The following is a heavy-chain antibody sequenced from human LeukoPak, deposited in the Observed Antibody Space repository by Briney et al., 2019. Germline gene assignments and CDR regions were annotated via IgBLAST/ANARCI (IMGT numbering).Heavy chain of an antibody. D-gene: IGHD5-12*01. CDR3: ARDFSGYNYYFDY. V-gene: IGHV3-49*04. J-gene: IGHJ4*02. Sequence: GGSLRLSCTASGFTFGDYAMSWVRQAPGKGLEWVGFIRSKAYGGTTEYAASVKGRFTISRDDSKSIAYLQMNSLKTEDTAVYYCARDFSGYNYYFDYWGQGTLVTVSS. CDR2: IRSKAYGGTT. CDR1: GFTFGDYA.